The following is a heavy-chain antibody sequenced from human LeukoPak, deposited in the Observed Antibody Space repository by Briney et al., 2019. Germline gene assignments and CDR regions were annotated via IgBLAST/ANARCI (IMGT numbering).Heavy chain of an antibody. V-gene: IGHV1-46*01. D-gene: IGHD6-13*01. CDR1: GYTFTSYA. CDR3: ARDRIAAAGTRDAFDI. Sequence: ASVKVSCKASGYTFTSYAINWVRQAPGQGLEWMGVINPTGAGTSYAQKFQGRVTMTRDLSTSTVYMELSSLRSGDTAVYYCARDRIAAAGTRDAFDIWGQGTMITVSS. CDR2: INPTGAGT. J-gene: IGHJ3*02.